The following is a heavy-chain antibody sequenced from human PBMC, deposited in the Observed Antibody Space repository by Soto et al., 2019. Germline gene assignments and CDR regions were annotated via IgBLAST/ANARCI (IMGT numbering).Heavy chain of an antibody. Sequence: GESLKISCKGSGYSFTSYWIGWVRQMPGKGLEWMGIIYPGDSDTRYSPSFQGQVTISADKSISTAYLQWSSLKASDTAMYYCASSTGVVVPASYYYYGMDVWGQGTTVTVSS. CDR3: ASSTGVVVPASYYYYGMDV. CDR2: IYPGDSDT. V-gene: IGHV5-51*01. J-gene: IGHJ6*02. D-gene: IGHD2-2*01. CDR1: GYSFTSYW.